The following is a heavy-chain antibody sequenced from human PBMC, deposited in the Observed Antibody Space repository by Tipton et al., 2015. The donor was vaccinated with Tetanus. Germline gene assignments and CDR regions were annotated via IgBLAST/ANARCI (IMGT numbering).Heavy chain of an antibody. CDR1: GYTFTGYY. J-gene: IGHJ6*02. CDR2: IDPNSGGT. D-gene: IGHD3-22*01. Sequence: QVQLVQSGAEVKKPGASLKVSCKASGYTFTGYYLYWVRQAHGQGLEWMGWIDPNSGGTIYAQKFQGRVTMIRETSISTAYMELSRLRSDVAAVFYCARDRGDYSYYGMVFWGPGTTVTVTS. V-gene: IGHV1-2*02. CDR3: ARDRGDYSYYGMVF.